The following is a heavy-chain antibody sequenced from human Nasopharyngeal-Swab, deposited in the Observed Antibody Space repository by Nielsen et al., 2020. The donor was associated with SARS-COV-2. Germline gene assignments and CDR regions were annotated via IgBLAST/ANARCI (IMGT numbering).Heavy chain of an antibody. CDR2: ISYDGSNK. J-gene: IGHJ6*02. V-gene: IGHV3-30*03. CDR3: ARDAVPGIAAAGHYYYYGMDV. D-gene: IGHD6-13*01. CDR1: GFTFSSYG. Sequence: GESLKISCAASGFTFSSYGMHWVRQAPGKGLEWVAVISYDGSNKYYADSVKGRFTISRDNSKNTLYLQMNSLRAEDTAVYYCARDAVPGIAAAGHYYYYGMDVWGQGTTVTVSS.